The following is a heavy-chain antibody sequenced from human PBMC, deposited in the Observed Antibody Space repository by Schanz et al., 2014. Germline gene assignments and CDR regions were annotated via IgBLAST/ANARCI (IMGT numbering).Heavy chain of an antibody. CDR3: ARTASHDVWRGYIPHYAFDL. J-gene: IGHJ3*01. CDR1: GNTLSAYY. D-gene: IGHD3-3*01. Sequence: QVQLVQSGADVKKPGASVKVSCKASGNTLSAYYIHWIRQAPGQGLEWMGWIDPNSGGTNYAQKFQGRVTMTSDTSIPTVYMEVTSLTSDDTAVFYCARTASHDVWRGYIPHYAFDLWGQGTVVIVSS. V-gene: IGHV1-2*02. CDR2: IDPNSGGT.